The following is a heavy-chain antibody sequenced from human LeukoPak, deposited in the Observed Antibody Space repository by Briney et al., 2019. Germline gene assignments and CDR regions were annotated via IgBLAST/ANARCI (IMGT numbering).Heavy chain of an antibody. V-gene: IGHV3-30*02. CDR2: IRYDGSNK. CDR1: GFTFSSYG. D-gene: IGHD6-19*01. CDR3: AKDLEQWLALAVFDY. Sequence: PGGSLRLSCAASGFTFSSYGMHWVRQAPGKGLEWVAFIRYDGSNKYYADSVKGRFTISRDNSKNTLYLQMNSLRAEDTAVYYCAKDLEQWLALAVFDYWGQGTLVTVSS. J-gene: IGHJ4*02.